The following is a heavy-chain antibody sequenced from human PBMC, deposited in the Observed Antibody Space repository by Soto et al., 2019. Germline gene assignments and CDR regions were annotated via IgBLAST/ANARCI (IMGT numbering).Heavy chain of an antibody. CDR2: IIPIFGTA. Sequence: SVKVSCKASGGTFSSYAISWVRQAPGQGLEWMGGIIPIFGTANYAQKFQGRVTITADESTSTAYMELSSLRSEDTAVYYCASADYRDAYFDYWGQGTLVTVSS. D-gene: IGHD4-4*01. V-gene: IGHV1-69*13. CDR1: GGTFSSYA. J-gene: IGHJ4*02. CDR3: ASADYRDAYFDY.